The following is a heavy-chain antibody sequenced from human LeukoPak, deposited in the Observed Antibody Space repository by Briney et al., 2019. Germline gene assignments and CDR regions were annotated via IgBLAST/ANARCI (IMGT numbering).Heavy chain of an antibody. CDR2: IFYSGST. Sequence: PSETLSLTCTVSGGSISSPIYFWGWSRQPPGKGLEWIGNIFYSGSTYYNPSLKSRVTISVDTSKNQFSLRLSSVTAADTAVYYCARQRGGITVGYYYYMDVWGKGTTVTVSS. D-gene: IGHD3-10*01. CDR3: ARQRGGITVGYYYYMDV. J-gene: IGHJ6*03. V-gene: IGHV4-39*01. CDR1: GGSISSPIYF.